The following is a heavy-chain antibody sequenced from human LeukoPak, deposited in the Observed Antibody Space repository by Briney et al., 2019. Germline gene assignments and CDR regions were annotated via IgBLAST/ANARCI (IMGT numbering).Heavy chain of an antibody. CDR1: GFTFSSYA. D-gene: IGHD2-2*01. CDR2: ISGSGGST. J-gene: IGHJ5*02. Sequence: GGSLRLSCAASGFTFSSYAMSWVRQAPGKGLEWVSAISGSGGSTYYADSVKGRFTISRDNSKNTLYLQMNSLRAEDTAVYYCARECCSSTSHLNWFDPWGQGTLVTVSS. V-gene: IGHV3-23*01. CDR3: ARECCSSTSHLNWFDP.